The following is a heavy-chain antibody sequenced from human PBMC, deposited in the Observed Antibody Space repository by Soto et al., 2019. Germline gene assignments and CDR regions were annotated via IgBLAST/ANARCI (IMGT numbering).Heavy chain of an antibody. Sequence: SETLSLTCTVSGGSISSYYWSWIRQPPGKGLEWIGYIYYSGSTNYNPSLKSRVTISVDTSKNQFSLQLRSLTPADTAVYFCARNEFHYYMDGWGKGTTVTVSS. CDR2: IYYSGST. CDR1: GGSISSYY. D-gene: IGHD3-10*01. J-gene: IGHJ6*03. CDR3: ARNEFHYYMDG. V-gene: IGHV4-59*01.